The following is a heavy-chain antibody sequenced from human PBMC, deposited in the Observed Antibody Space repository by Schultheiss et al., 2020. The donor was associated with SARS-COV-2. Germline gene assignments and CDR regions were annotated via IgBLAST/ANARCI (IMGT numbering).Heavy chain of an antibody. J-gene: IGHJ2*01. V-gene: IGHV2-70*12. Sequence: SGPTLVKPTQTLTLTCTFSGFSLSTSGVGVGWIRQPPGKALEWLALIDWDDDKYYSTSLKTRLTISKDTSKNQVVLTMTNMDPVDTATYYCAHRLQGRGYFDLWGRGTLVTVSS. CDR2: IDWDDDK. CDR3: AHRLQGRGYFDL. CDR1: GFSLSTSGVG.